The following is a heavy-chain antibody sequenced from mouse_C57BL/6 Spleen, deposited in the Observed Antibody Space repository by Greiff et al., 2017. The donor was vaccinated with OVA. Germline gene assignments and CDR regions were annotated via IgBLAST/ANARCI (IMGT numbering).Heavy chain of an antibody. Sequence: EVQRVESGPGLVKPSQSLSLTCSVTGYSITSGYYWNWIRQFPGNKLEWMGYISYDGSNNYNPSLKNRISITRDTSKNQFFLKLNSVTTEDTATYYCAREILRYFDYWGQGTTLTVSS. CDR3: AREILRYFDY. CDR2: ISYDGSN. V-gene: IGHV3-6*01. J-gene: IGHJ2*01. CDR1: GYSITSGYY. D-gene: IGHD1-1*01.